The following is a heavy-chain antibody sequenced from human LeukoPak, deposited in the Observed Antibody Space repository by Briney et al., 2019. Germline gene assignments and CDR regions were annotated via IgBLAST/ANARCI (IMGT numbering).Heavy chain of an antibody. Sequence: GGSLRLSCAASGFTFSSYGMHWVRQAPGKGREWVAVISYDGSNKYYADSVKGRFTISRDNSKNTMYLQMNSLRAEDTAVYYCAKDIEAYGSGSFFGYYYYYGMDVWGQGTTVTVSS. CDR1: GFTFSSYG. V-gene: IGHV3-30*18. CDR2: ISYDGSNK. CDR3: AKDIEAYGSGSFFGYYYYYGMDV. D-gene: IGHD3-10*01. J-gene: IGHJ6*02.